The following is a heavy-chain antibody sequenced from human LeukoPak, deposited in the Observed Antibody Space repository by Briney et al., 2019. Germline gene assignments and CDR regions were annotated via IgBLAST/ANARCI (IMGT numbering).Heavy chain of an antibody. Sequence: SETLSLTCSVSGGSISSYYWSWIRQPAGKGLEWIGRIYTSGSTNYNPSLKSRVTMSVDTSKNQFSLKLSSVTAADTAVYYCARIPGVVAATRTYYYYYYMGVWGKGTTVTVSS. CDR2: IYTSGST. CDR3: ARIPGVVAATRTYYYYYYMGV. V-gene: IGHV4-4*07. D-gene: IGHD2-15*01. CDR1: GGSISSYY. J-gene: IGHJ6*03.